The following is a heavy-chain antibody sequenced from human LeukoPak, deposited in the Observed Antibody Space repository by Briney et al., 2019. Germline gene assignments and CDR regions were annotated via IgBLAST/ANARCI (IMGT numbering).Heavy chain of an antibody. Sequence: QAGGSLRLSCAASGFTFSSYWMYWVRQAPGKGLVWVSRINSDGSSPIYADSVKGRFTISRDNGKNMVYLQMNSLRTDDTAVYYCTRGSGGFDTWGQGTLVTVSS. J-gene: IGHJ5*02. CDR3: TRGSGGFDT. D-gene: IGHD3-10*01. V-gene: IGHV3-74*01. CDR1: GFTFSSYW. CDR2: INSDGSSP.